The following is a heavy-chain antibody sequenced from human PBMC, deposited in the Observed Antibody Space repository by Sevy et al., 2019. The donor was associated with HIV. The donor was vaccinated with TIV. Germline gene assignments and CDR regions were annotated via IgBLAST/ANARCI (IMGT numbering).Heavy chain of an antibody. J-gene: IGHJ4*02. Sequence: SETLSLTCTVSRDSSSSGAFYYNWLRQPAGKGLEWIGRIFATGATNYNPSLRSRVVISVDTSRNQFSLKMQSVTAADTATYFCAASRPIFFSFDSWGQGTLVTVSS. V-gene: IGHV4-61*02. CDR1: RDSSSSGAFY. CDR3: AASRPIFFSFDS. CDR2: IFATGAT. D-gene: IGHD3-3*01.